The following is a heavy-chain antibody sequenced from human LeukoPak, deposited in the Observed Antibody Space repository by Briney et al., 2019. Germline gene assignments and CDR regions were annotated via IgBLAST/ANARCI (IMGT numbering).Heavy chain of an antibody. CDR1: GYTFTGYY. CDR2: INPNSGGT. CDR3: ARSVGATYYYYGMDV. Sequence: ASVKVSCKASGYTFTGYYMHWVRQAPGQGLEWMGWINPNSGGTNYAQKFQGRVTITRDTSISTAYMELSRLRSDDTAVYYCARSVGATYYYYGMDVWGQGTTVTVSS. J-gene: IGHJ6*02. V-gene: IGHV1-2*02. D-gene: IGHD1-26*01.